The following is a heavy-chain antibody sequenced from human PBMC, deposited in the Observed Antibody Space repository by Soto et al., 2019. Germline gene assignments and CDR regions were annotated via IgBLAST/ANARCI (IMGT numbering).Heavy chain of an antibody. CDR2: ISDYDGYT. D-gene: IGHD2-15*01. V-gene: IGHV1-18*01. J-gene: IGHJ4*02. CDR3: TPPVLHY. CDR1: SHTFISYG. Sequence: QVQLVQSGAEVKKPGASVKVSCKASSHTFISYGINWVRQAPGQGLEWMGWISDYDGYTTYAQKLQGRVTMTTDTSTSTVYMELRSLKSDDTAVYYCTPPVLHYWGQGTLVTVSS.